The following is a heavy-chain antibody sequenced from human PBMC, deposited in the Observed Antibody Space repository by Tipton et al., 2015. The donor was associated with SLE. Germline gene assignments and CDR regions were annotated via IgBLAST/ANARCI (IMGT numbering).Heavy chain of an antibody. CDR1: GGSISSYY. CDR3: AREKGGSYPDAFDI. D-gene: IGHD1-26*01. CDR2: IYYSGST. Sequence: TLSLTCTVSGGSISSYYWSWIRQHPGKGLEWIGYIYYSGSTYYNPSLKSRVTISVDTSKNQFSLKLSSVTAADTAVYYCAREKGGSYPDAFDIWGQGTMVTVSS. J-gene: IGHJ3*02. V-gene: IGHV4-31*03.